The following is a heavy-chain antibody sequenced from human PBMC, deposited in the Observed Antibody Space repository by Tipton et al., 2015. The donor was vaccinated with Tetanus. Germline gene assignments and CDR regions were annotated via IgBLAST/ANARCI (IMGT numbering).Heavy chain of an antibody. V-gene: IGHV3-30*18. D-gene: IGHD1-26*01. J-gene: IGHJ4*02. CDR2: ISYANDYK. CDR1: GFTFSYYG. Sequence: SLRLSCEASGFTFSYYGLHWVRQAPGKGLEWVAIISYANDYKYYIDSVKGRFTISRDNSKNTLYLQMNSLRAEDTAVYYCAKGGVEWESRRFGYFDHWGQGALVTVSS. CDR3: AKGGVEWESRRFGYFDH.